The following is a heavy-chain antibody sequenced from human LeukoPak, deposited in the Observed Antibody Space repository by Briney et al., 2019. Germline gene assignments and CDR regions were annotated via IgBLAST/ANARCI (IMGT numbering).Heavy chain of an antibody. CDR3: AREGGGSAAAAREDAFDI. CDR2: IYYSGST. Sequence: PSETLSLTCTVSGGSISSGGYYWSWIRQHPGKGLEWIGYIYYSGSTYYNPSLKSRVTISVDTSKNQFSLKLSSVTAADTAVHYCAREGGGSAAAAREDAFDIWGQGTMVTVSS. CDR1: GGSISSGGYY. J-gene: IGHJ3*02. D-gene: IGHD2-15*01. V-gene: IGHV4-31*03.